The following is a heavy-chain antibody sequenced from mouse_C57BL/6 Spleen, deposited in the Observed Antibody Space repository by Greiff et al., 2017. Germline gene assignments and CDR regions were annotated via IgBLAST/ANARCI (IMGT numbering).Heavy chain of an antibody. CDR3: ARDYYGQGLLN. CDR1: GYAFSSSW. V-gene: IGHV1-82*01. J-gene: IGHJ2*01. CDR2: IYPGDGDT. D-gene: IGHD1-2*01. Sequence: QVQLKESGPELVKPGASVKISCKASGYAFSSSWMHWVQQRPGTGLEWIGRIYPGDGDTNYTGKFKGKATLTADKSSSTAYMQRSSLTSEDSAVYFVARDYYGQGLLNWGQGTTLTVSS.